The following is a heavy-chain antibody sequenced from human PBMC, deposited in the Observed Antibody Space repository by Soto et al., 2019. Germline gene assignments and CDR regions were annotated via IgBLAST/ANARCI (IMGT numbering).Heavy chain of an antibody. CDR2: TSYDGNNK. J-gene: IGHJ4*02. Sequence: LQLVESGGGVVQPGASLRLYCAASGFRFKSFVMHWVRQAPGKGLEWVAFTSYDGNNKDYGDSVKGRFTVSRDNSQNTLPLQLDFLLPEDTALYYCARWGTTGGFDLWGQGTLVSVSS. CDR3: ARWGTTGGFDL. CDR1: GFRFKSFV. D-gene: IGHD3-16*01. V-gene: IGHV3-30*19.